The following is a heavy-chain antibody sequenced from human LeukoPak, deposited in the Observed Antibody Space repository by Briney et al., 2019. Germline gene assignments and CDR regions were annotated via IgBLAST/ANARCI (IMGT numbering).Heavy chain of an antibody. CDR2: LHTDDTT. Sequence: GGSLRLSCAASGFIVSSTYMSWVRQAPGKGLEWVSFLHTDDTTYYADSVKGRFTISKDNSKNTLYFQMNSLRVEDTAVYYCARGTQVRAAAFRNLGQGTPVTVSS. V-gene: IGHV3-53*01. J-gene: IGHJ4*02. CDR1: GFIVSSTY. D-gene: IGHD2-15*01. CDR3: ARGTQVRAAAFRN.